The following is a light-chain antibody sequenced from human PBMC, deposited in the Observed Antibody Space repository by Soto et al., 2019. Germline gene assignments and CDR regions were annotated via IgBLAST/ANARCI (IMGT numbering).Light chain of an antibody. CDR2: DAS. CDR3: QQRYAWYT. CDR1: QSINNY. V-gene: IGKV3-11*01. J-gene: IGKJ2*01. Sequence: EIVLTQSPATLSLSPGERATLSCRASQSINNYLGWYQQKPGQAPRLLISDASNRASGIPARFSGSGSGTDFTLTISSLESEDFAVYFCQQRYAWYTFGQGTKLEIK.